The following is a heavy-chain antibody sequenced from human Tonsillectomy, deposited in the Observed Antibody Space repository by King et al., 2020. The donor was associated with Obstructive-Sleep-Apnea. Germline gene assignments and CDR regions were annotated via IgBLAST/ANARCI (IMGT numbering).Heavy chain of an antibody. V-gene: IGHV1-3*01. D-gene: IGHD3-22*01. CDR1: GYTFTSYA. J-gene: IGHJ4*02. Sequence: QLVQSGAEVKKPGASVKVSCKASGYTFTSYAMHWVRQAPGQRLEWMGWINAGNGNTKYSQKFQGRVTITRDTSASTAYMELSSLRSEDTAVYYCARGDGYLLRFDYWGQGTLVTVSS. CDR2: INAGNGNT. CDR3: ARGDGYLLRFDY.